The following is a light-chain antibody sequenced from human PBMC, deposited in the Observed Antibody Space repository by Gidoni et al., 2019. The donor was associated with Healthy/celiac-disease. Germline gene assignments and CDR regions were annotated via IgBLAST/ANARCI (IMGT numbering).Light chain of an antibody. J-gene: IGKJ3*01. V-gene: IGKV1-33*01. CDR3: QQYDNLLFT. CDR1: QDINNY. CDR2: DAS. Sequence: DIQMTQSPSSLSASVGDRVTITCQASQDINNYLNWYQQKPGKAPELLIYDASNLETGVPSRFSGSGSGTDFTFTISSLQPEDIATYYCQQYDNLLFTFXPXTKVDIK.